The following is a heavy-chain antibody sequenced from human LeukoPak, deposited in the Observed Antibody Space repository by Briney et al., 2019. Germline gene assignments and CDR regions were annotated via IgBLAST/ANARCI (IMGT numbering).Heavy chain of an antibody. J-gene: IGHJ3*02. D-gene: IGHD1-26*01. CDR3: ARHKYSGSSGPYDGFDI. V-gene: IGHV4-39*01. CDR1: GGSISSSNSY. Sequence: SETLSLTCTVSGGSISSSNSYWGWIRQPPGKGLDWIGTIYYSGSTYYNPSLKSRVTISVDTSKHQFSLKLSSVTAADTAVYYCARHKYSGSSGPYDGFDIWGQGTMVTVSS. CDR2: IYYSGST.